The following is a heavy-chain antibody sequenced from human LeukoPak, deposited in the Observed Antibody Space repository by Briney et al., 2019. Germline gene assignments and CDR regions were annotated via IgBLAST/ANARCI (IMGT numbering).Heavy chain of an antibody. J-gene: IGHJ6*02. CDR3: ASQERVLRYFDWSYEPMDV. CDR1: GYTFTNYD. Sequence: GASVKVSCKASGYTFTNYDINWVRQAPGQGLEWMGWMNPNSGNTGYAQKFQGRVTMTRNTSISTAYMELSSLRSEDTAVYYCASQERVLRYFDWSYEPMDVWGQGTTVTVSS. V-gene: IGHV1-8*01. CDR2: MNPNSGNT. D-gene: IGHD3-9*01.